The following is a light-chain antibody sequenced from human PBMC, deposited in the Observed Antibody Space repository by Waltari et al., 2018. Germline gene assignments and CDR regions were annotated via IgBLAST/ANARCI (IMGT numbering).Light chain of an antibody. Sequence: IVLTQSPATLSLSPGESATLSCRASQSVRRTFPWFQQKPGQPPRPLIYGTSTRATGIPARFTGSGSGTEFSLTISSLQPEDFATYYCQQYDYWPWTFGQGTRVETK. V-gene: IGKV3D-15*01. CDR1: QSVRRT. CDR3: QQYDYWPWT. J-gene: IGKJ1*01. CDR2: GTS.